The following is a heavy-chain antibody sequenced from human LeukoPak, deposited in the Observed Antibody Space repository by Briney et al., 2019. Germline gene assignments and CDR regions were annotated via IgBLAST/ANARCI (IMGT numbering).Heavy chain of an antibody. CDR1: GGSISSYY. J-gene: IGHJ4*02. CDR2: IYYSGST. D-gene: IGHD6-6*01. Sequence: SETLSLTCTVSGGSISSYYWSWIRQPPGKGLEWIGSIYYSGSTYYNPSLKSRVTISVDTSKNQFSLKLSSVTAADTAVYYCARRSISSSSSQFDYWGQGTLVTVSS. CDR3: ARRSISSSSSQFDY. V-gene: IGHV4-39*01.